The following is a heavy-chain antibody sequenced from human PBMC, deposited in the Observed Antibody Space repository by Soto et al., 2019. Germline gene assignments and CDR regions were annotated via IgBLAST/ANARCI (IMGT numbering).Heavy chain of an antibody. J-gene: IGHJ4*02. CDR1: GYTFTNYY. V-gene: IGHV1-46*01. CDR2: IHPSGGTT. D-gene: IGHD1-1*01. Sequence: QVQLVQSGAEVKKPGASVKVSCKASGYTFTNYYMHWVRQARGQGLEWMGIIHPSGGTTVYAQKFQGRVTMTRDTSTSTDYMELTSLRSEDTAVYYCARSRYNPYFDYWGQGTLVTVSS. CDR3: ARSRYNPYFDY.